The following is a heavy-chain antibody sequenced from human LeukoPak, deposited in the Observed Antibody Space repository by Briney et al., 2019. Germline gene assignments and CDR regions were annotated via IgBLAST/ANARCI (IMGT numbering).Heavy chain of an antibody. CDR1: GFTFSSYE. CDR3: ARGLRGYSYGSDY. J-gene: IGHJ4*02. Sequence: PGGSLRLSCAASGFTFSSYEMNWVRQAPGKGPEWVSYISSSGSTIYYADSVKGRFTISRDNAKNSLYLQMNSLRAEDTAVYYCARGLRGYSYGSDYWGQGTLVTVSS. D-gene: IGHD5-18*01. CDR2: ISSSGSTI. V-gene: IGHV3-48*03.